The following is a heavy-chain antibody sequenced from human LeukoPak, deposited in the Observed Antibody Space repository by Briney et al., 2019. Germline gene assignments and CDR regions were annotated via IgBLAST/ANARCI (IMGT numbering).Heavy chain of an antibody. CDR1: GFTFSNAW. Sequence: GGSLRLSCAASGFTFSNAWMSWVRQAPGKGLEWVGRIKSKTDGGTTDYAAPVKGRFTISRDDSKNTLYLQMGSLRAEDMAVYYCARISSSYDYDYWGQGTLVTVSS. CDR2: IKSKTDGGTT. D-gene: IGHD6-6*01. CDR3: ARISSSYDYDY. J-gene: IGHJ4*02. V-gene: IGHV3-15*01.